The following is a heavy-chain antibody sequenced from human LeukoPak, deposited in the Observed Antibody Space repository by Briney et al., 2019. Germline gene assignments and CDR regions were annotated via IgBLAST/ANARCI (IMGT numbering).Heavy chain of an antibody. Sequence: SETLSFTCTVSGGSVSSGSYYWSWIRQPPGKGLEWIGYIYYSGSTNYNPSLKSRVTISVDTSKNQFSLKLSSVTAADTAVYYCARGGRLAYCGGDCLETNWFDPWGQGTLVTVSS. D-gene: IGHD2-21*02. J-gene: IGHJ5*02. CDR1: GGSVSSGSYY. V-gene: IGHV4-61*01. CDR2: IYYSGST. CDR3: ARGGRLAYCGGDCLETNWFDP.